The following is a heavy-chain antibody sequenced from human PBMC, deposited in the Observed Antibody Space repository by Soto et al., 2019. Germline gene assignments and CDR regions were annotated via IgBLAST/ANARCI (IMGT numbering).Heavy chain of an antibody. CDR2: IYYSGTS. Sequence: SETLSLTCTVSGGSISSNNYHWGWIRQPPGKGLEWIGSIYYSGTSSYNPSLKSRVTMSVDTSKKQLSLRLSSVTAADTAVYYCARLHCDSPNCVPLDPWGQGTLVTVSS. V-gene: IGHV4-39*01. CDR3: ARLHCDSPNCVPLDP. J-gene: IGHJ5*02. CDR1: GGSISSNNYH. D-gene: IGHD2-2*01.